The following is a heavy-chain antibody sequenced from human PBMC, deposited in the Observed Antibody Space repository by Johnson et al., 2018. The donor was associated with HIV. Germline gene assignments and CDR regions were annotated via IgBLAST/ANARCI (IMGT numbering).Heavy chain of an antibody. J-gene: IGHJ3*01. D-gene: IGHD2-21*02. V-gene: IGHV3-23*04. CDR1: GFAFSSHW. Sequence: EVQVVESGGGVVQPGRSLRLSCAASGFAFSSHWMHWVRQVPGKGLVWVSTIDGGGGSKSYADSMKGRFTISRDNSKITLYLQVNSLRAEDTAIYYCAKGGGGDWGPFDVWGQGTMVTVSS. CDR3: AKGGGGDWGPFDV. CDR2: IDGGGGSK.